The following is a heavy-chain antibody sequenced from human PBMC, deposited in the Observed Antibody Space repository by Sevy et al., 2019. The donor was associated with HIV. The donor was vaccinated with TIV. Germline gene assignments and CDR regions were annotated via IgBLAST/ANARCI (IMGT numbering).Heavy chain of an antibody. CDR3: ARDRRTVWIDY. V-gene: IGHV3-33*01. J-gene: IGHJ4*02. CDR1: GFTFSSFG. Sequence: GGSLRLSCTVSGFTFSSFGLHWVRQAPGKGLEWVAVIWADGSNQYYGDSVKGRFTVSRDNSKNRLFLKMDNLRAEDTAVYYSARDRRTVWIDYWGQGTQVTVSS. D-gene: IGHD1-1*01. CDR2: IWADGSNQ.